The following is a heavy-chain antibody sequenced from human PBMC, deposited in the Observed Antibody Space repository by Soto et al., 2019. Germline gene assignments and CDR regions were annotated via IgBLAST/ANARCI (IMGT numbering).Heavy chain of an antibody. CDR3: ARALNYYGSGSYYIGY. D-gene: IGHD3-10*01. CDR2: ISGSGGST. J-gene: IGHJ4*02. Sequence: GGSLRLSCAASGFTFSSYAMSWVRQAPGKGLEWVSAISGSGGSTYYADSVKGRFTISRDNSKNTLYLQMNSLRAEDTAVYYCARALNYYGSGSYYIGYWGQGTLVTVSS. V-gene: IGHV3-23*01. CDR1: GFTFSSYA.